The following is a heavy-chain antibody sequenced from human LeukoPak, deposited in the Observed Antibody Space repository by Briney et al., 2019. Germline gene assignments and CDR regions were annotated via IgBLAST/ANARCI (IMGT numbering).Heavy chain of an antibody. V-gene: IGHV4-34*01. CDR3: ARGLGTWWNYRFDP. Sequence: PETLSLTCAVYGGSFSGYYWSWIRQPPGKGLEWIGEINHSGSTNYNPSLKSRVTISVDTSKNQFSLKLSSVTAADTAVYYCARGLGTWWNYRFDPWGQGTLVTVSS. J-gene: IGHJ5*02. CDR1: GGSFSGYY. D-gene: IGHD1-7*01. CDR2: INHSGST.